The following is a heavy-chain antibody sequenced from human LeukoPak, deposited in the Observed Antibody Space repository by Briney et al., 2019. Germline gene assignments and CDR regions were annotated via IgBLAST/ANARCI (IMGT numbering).Heavy chain of an antibody. CDR3: ARPTNSGSYYYYGMDV. CDR2: ISSSSSTI. D-gene: IGHD1-26*01. Sequence: GGSLRLSCAASGFTFSSYSMNWVRQAPGKGLEWVSYISSSSSTIYYADSVKGRFTISRDNAKNSLYLQMNSLRAEDTAVYYCARPTNSGSYYYYGMDVWGQGTTVTVSS. CDR1: GFTFSSYS. V-gene: IGHV3-48*04. J-gene: IGHJ6*02.